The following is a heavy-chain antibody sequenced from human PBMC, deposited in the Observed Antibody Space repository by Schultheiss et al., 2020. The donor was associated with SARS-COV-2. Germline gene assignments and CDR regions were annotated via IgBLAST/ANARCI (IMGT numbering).Heavy chain of an antibody. CDR2: IIPIFGTA. CDR1: GGTFSSYA. J-gene: IGHJ4*02. CDR3: ARSSMVATGAFDY. V-gene: IGHV1-69*13. D-gene: IGHD5-12*01. Sequence: SVKVSCKASGGTFSSYAISWVRQAPGQGLEWMGGIIPIFGTANYAQKFQGRVTITADESTSTAYMELSSLRSEDTAVYYCARSSMVATGAFDYWGQGTLVTVSS.